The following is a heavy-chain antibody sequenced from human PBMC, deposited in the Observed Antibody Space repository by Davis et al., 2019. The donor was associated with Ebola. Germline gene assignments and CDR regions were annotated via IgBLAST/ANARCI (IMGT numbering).Heavy chain of an antibody. CDR1: GFTFSSSW. Sequence: GGSLRLSCAASGFTFSSSWMSWVRQAPGKGLEWVANIKQDGSEKYYVDSVKGRFTISRDNAKNSLYLQMNSLRAEDTAVYYCARTVTGGLFVAWGQGTLVTVSS. V-gene: IGHV3-7*01. CDR2: IKQDGSEK. D-gene: IGHD2-8*02. CDR3: ARTVTGGLFVA. J-gene: IGHJ5*02.